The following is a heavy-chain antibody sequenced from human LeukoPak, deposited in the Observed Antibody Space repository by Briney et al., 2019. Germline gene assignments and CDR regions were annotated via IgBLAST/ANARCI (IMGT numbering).Heavy chain of an antibody. D-gene: IGHD3-9*01. CDR3: AGDYNSLTGLNY. Sequence: GGSLRLSCAASGFTFSDSAMYWVRQASGKGLEWLGRIRTQANNDATAYGASVKGRFIISRDDSRNTAYLQMNSLKTEDTAVYYCAGDYNSLTGLNYWGQGTLVTVSS. CDR1: GFTFSDSA. J-gene: IGHJ4*02. CDR2: IRTQANNDAT. V-gene: IGHV3-73*01.